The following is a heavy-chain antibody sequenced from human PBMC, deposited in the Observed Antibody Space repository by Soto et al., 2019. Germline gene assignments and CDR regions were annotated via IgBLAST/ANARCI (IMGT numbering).Heavy chain of an antibody. D-gene: IGHD6-13*01. CDR1: GFTFSSYS. CDR3: AREEQELTSGDY. J-gene: IGHJ4*02. Sequence: GGSLRLSCAASGFTFSSYSMNWVRQAAGKGLEWVSSISSSSSYIYYADSVKGRFTISRDNAKNSLYLQMNSLRAEDTAVYYCAREEQELTSGDYWGQGTLVTVSS. CDR2: ISSSSSYI. V-gene: IGHV3-21*01.